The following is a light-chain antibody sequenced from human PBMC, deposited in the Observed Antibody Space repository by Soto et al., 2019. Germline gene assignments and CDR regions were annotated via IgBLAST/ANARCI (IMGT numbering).Light chain of an antibody. CDR3: MQATQYPPYT. CDR2: KIS. CDR1: QSLLHSDGNTY. J-gene: IGKJ2*01. Sequence: DIVMTQTPLSSPVTLGQPASISCRSSQSLLHSDGNTYLSWLQQRPGQPPRLLIYKISNRLSGXQXRXXGSGAGTDFTLKISRVEADDVGVYYCMQATQYPPYTFGQGTKLEI. V-gene: IGKV2-24*01.